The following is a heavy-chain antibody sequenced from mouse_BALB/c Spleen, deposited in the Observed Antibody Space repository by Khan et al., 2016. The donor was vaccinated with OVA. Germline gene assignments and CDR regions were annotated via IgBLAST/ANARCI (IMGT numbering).Heavy chain of an antibody. Sequence: QVQLKESGAELVKPGASVRLSCKASGYTFTSYYLYWVKQRPGQGLEWIGDINPSSGGTNFNEKFKSKATLTVDKSSSTAYIQLNSLTSEDSAVYYCTRSGYWSFAYWCQGTLVTVAA. D-gene: IGHD3-2*02. J-gene: IGHJ3*01. CDR2: INPSSGGT. V-gene: IGHV1S81*02. CDR3: TRSGYWSFAY. CDR1: GYTFTSYY.